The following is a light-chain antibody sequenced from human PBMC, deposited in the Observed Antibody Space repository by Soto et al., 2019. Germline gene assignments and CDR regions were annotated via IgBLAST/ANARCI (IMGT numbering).Light chain of an antibody. V-gene: IGKV1-39*01. Sequence: DIQMTQSPSTLSASVGDRVTITCRASQSISSWLAWYQQKPGKAPKLLIYDAYSLESGTPSRFSGSGSGTDFTLTITSLQPEDFATYFCHQSYSTPYTFGQGTKLEIK. CDR2: DAY. CDR3: HQSYSTPYT. CDR1: QSISSW. J-gene: IGKJ2*01.